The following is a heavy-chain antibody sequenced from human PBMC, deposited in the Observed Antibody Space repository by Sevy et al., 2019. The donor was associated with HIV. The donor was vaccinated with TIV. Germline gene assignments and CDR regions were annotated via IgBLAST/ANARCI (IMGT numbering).Heavy chain of an antibody. Sequence: GGSLRLSCAASGFTFSSYWMSWVRQAPGKGLEWVANIKQDGSEKHYVDSVKGRFTISRDNAKNSLYLQMNSLRAEDTAVYYSARNWGYSYYYMDVWGKGTTVTVSS. D-gene: IGHD7-27*01. V-gene: IGHV3-7*01. J-gene: IGHJ6*03. CDR3: ARNWGYSYYYMDV. CDR2: IKQDGSEK. CDR1: GFTFSSYW.